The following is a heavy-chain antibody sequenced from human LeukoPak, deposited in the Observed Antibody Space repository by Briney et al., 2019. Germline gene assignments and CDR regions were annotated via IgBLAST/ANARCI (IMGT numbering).Heavy chain of an antibody. J-gene: IGHJ4*02. CDR1: GGSFSGYY. CDR2: IHHSGST. Sequence: SETLSLTCAVYGGSFSGYYWSWIRQPPGKGLEWIGEIHHSGSTNYNPSLKSRVTISVDASKNQFSLKLSSVTAADTAVYYCARVGYGDYYFDYWGQGTLVTLSP. D-gene: IGHD4-17*01. V-gene: IGHV4-34*01. CDR3: ARVGYGDYYFDY.